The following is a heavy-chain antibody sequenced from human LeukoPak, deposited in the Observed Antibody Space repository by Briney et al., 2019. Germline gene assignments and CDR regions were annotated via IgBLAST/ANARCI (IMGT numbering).Heavy chain of an antibody. CDR3: ARDPPRSHNLRYFYL. CDR1: GFTFSSYA. D-gene: IGHD1-14*01. V-gene: IGHV3-33*01. J-gene: IGHJ2*01. CDR2: IWYDGSKK. Sequence: GGPLRLSCAASGFTFSSYAMHWVRQAPGKGLEWVALIWYDGSKKYYADSVRGRFTGSRVNSKNTLCLQMSTLRAEDAAVYYCARDPPRSHNLRYFYLWGGGALVTVSS.